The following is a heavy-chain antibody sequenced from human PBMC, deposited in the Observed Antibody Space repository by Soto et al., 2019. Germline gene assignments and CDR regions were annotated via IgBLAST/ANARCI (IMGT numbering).Heavy chain of an antibody. CDR2: IITIFGTE. V-gene: IGHV1-69*01. CDR3: ARDKVNYYDSSGYPTPYYYYYSVMDV. CDR1: GGTFSSYA. Sequence: QVQLVQSGAEVKKPGSSVKVYCKASGGTFSSYAISWVRQAPGQGREWMGGIITIFGTESYAQKFQGRVTITAHESTSTAYMELSSLRAEDTAVYYCARDKVNYYDSSGYPTPYYYYYSVMDVWFQGPTVTVSS. D-gene: IGHD3-22*01. J-gene: IGHJ6*02.